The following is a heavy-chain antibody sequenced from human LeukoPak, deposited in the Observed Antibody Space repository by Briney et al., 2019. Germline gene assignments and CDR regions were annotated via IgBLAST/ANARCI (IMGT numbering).Heavy chain of an antibody. CDR1: GFTFSSYW. D-gene: IGHD2-2*01. V-gene: IGHV3-74*01. CDR3: ARVVYCSRTSCPLDC. CDR2: INGDGSST. Sequence: PGGSLRLSCAASGFTFSSYWMHWVRQAPGKGLVWVSRINGDGSSTTYADSVKGRFTISRDNAENTLYLQMNSLRAEDTAVYYCARVVYCSRTSCPLDCWGQGTLVTVSS. J-gene: IGHJ4*02.